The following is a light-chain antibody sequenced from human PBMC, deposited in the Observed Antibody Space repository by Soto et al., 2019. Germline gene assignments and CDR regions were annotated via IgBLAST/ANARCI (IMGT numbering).Light chain of an antibody. CDR2: TAS. J-gene: IGKJ1*01. Sequence: DIEMTQSPSSLSASVGDRVTITCRASQSISFYLNWYQQKPGKAPKLLIYTASNVQSGVPSRISGSGSGTEFTLTITSLQPEDFATCYCQQSYSMPRTFGQGTKVDIK. V-gene: IGKV1-39*01. CDR1: QSISFY. CDR3: QQSYSMPRT.